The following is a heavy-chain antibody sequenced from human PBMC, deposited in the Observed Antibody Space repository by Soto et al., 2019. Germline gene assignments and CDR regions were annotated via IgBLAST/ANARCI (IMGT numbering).Heavy chain of an antibody. V-gene: IGHV1-69*01. CDR3: ALWGFSEGNTSKDNYSGMDV. Sequence: VQLVQSGAEVRKPGSSVKLSCKASGGNFNRYTINWVRQAPGQGLEWMGGIIPIFGTTNYAQKFQGRVASMAAEATCTAYMAPRRLRPADTAVYYCALWGFSEGNTSKDNYSGMDVWGPGAAVPASS. CDR2: IIPIFGTT. CDR1: GGNFNRYT. J-gene: IGHJ6*02. D-gene: IGHD3-10*01.